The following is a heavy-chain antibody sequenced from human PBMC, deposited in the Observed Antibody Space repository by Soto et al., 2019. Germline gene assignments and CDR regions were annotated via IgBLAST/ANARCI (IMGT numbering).Heavy chain of an antibody. CDR3: VRYCSSTLCNGVATRTFDY. J-gene: IGHJ4*02. CDR2: ISSSGSSV. V-gene: IGHV3-48*03. CDR1: RFTFSTYE. Sequence: GGSLRLSCAASRFTFSTYEMHWVRQAPGKGLEWVSCISSSGSSVYYADSVKGRFTISRDNSRNSLYLQMNSLRDEDTALYYCVRYCSSTLCNGVATRTFDYWGQGALVTVSS. D-gene: IGHD5-12*01.